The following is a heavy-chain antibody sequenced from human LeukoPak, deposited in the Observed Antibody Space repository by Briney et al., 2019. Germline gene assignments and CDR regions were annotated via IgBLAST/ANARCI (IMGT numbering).Heavy chain of an antibody. CDR2: INPNSGGT. V-gene: IGHV1-2*02. CDR1: GYTFTSYY. CDR3: ARDAPTYYYDSSGFDP. Sequence: VASVKVSCKASGYTFTSYYMHWVRQAPGQGLEWMGWINPNSGGTNYAQKFQGRVTMTRDTSISTAYMELSRLRSDDTAVYYCARDAPTYYYDSSGFDPWGQGTLVTVSS. D-gene: IGHD3-22*01. J-gene: IGHJ5*02.